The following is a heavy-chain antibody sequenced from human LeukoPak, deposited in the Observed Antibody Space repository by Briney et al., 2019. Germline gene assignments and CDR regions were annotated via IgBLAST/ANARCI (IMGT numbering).Heavy chain of an antibody. Sequence: PSETLSLTCTVSGGSISSYYWSWIRQPAGKGLEWIGRIYTSGSTNYNPSLKSRVTMSVDTSKNQFSLKLSSVTAADTAVYYCARENPDRGFIVLMVYATNEYYFDYWGQGTLVTVSS. V-gene: IGHV4-4*07. CDR2: IYTSGST. CDR3: ARENPDRGFIVLMVYATNEYYFDY. J-gene: IGHJ4*02. CDR1: GGSISSYY. D-gene: IGHD2-8*01.